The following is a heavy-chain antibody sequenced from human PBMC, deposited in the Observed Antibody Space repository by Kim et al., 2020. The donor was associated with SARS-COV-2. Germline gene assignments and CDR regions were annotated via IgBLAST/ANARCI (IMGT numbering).Heavy chain of an antibody. V-gene: IGHV3-21*01. CDR3: ARDRGTTYYYDSSRRDDGY. D-gene: IGHD3-22*01. CDR2: ISSSSSYI. J-gene: IGHJ4*02. CDR1: GFTFSSYS. Sequence: GGSLRLSCAASGFTFSSYSMNWVRQAPGKGLEWVSSISSSSSYIYYADSVKGRFTISRDNAKNSLYLQMNSLRAEDTAVYYCARDRGTTYYYDSSRRDDGYWGQGTLVTVSS.